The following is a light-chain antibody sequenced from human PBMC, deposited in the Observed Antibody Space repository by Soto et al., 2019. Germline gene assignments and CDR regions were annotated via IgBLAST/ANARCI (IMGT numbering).Light chain of an antibody. CDR1: SSNIGSNT. J-gene: IGLJ1*01. CDR2: SNN. CDR3: AAWDDSLNGYV. Sequence: QSVLTQPPSASGTPGQRVTISCSGSSSNIGSNTVNWYQQLPGTAPKLHIYSNNQRLSGVPDRFSGSKSGTSASLAISGLQSEDEADYYCAAWDDSLNGYVFGTATKLTVL. V-gene: IGLV1-44*01.